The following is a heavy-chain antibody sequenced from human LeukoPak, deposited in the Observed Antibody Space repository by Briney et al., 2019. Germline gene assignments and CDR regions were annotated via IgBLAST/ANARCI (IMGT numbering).Heavy chain of an antibody. V-gene: IGHV1-18*01. CDR2: ISAYNGNT. D-gene: IGHD2-2*01. J-gene: IGHJ4*02. CDR1: GYTFTSYG. Sequence: GASVTVSCKASGYTFTSYGISWVRQAPGQGLEWMGWISAYNGNTNYAQKLQGRVTMTTDTSTSTAYMELRSLRSDDTAVYYCARDHLAYCSSTSCYFGYWGQGTLVTVSS. CDR3: ARDHLAYCSSTSCYFGY.